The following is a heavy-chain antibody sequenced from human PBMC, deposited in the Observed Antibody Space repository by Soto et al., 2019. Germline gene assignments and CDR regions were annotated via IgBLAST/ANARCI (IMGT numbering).Heavy chain of an antibody. CDR3: ARPIGTTVAFDI. J-gene: IGHJ3*02. CDR2: ISSSSSYI. V-gene: IGHV3-21*01. D-gene: IGHD4-17*01. Sequence: GGSLRLSCAASGFTFSSYSMNWVRQAPGKGLEWVSSISSSSSYIYYADSVKGRFTITRDNAKNLLYLQMNSLRAEDTAVYYCARPIGTTVAFDIWGQGTMVTVSS. CDR1: GFTFSSYS.